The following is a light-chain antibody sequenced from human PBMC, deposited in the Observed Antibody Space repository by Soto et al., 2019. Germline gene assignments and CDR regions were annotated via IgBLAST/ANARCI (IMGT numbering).Light chain of an antibody. CDR3: AAWDDSLRGPL. V-gene: IGLV1-47*01. CDR1: SSNIGTNY. Sequence: QSVLTQPPSTSGTPGPRVTISCSGSSSNIGTNYVYWYQQFPGTAPKLLIYRNDQRPSGVPDRFSGSKSGTSASLAISGLRSEDEADYYCAAWDDSLRGPLFGGGTKLTVL. J-gene: IGLJ3*02. CDR2: RND.